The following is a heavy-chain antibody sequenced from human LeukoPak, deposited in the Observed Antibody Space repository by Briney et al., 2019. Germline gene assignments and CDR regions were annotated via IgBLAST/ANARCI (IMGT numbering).Heavy chain of an antibody. CDR2: IYTSGST. J-gene: IGHJ4*02. CDR3: ASLSWNDNFDY. Sequence: SETLSLTCTVSGGSISSGSYYWSWIRQPAGKGLEWIGRIYTSGSTNYNPSLKSRVTISVDTSKNQFSLKLSSVTAADTAVYYCASLSWNDNFDYWGQGTLVTVSS. CDR1: GGSISSGSYY. V-gene: IGHV4-61*02. D-gene: IGHD1-1*01.